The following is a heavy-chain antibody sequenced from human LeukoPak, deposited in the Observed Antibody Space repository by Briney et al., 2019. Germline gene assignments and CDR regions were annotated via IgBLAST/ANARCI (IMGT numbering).Heavy chain of an antibody. V-gene: IGHV1-46*01. CDR2: INPSGGST. CDR1: GYTFTSYY. D-gene: IGHD3-22*01. CDR3: AREGTGVTMIVVVIGPLGY. Sequence: ASVKVSRKASGYTFTSYYMHWVRQAPGQGLEWMGIINPSGGSTSYAQKFQGRVTMTRDTSTSTVYMELSSLRSEDTAVYYCAREGTGVTMIVVVIGPLGYWGQGTLVTVSS. J-gene: IGHJ4*02.